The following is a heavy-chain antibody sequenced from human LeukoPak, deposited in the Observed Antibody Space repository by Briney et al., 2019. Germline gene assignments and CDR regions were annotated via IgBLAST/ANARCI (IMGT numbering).Heavy chain of an antibody. CDR3: AGKGDTAMVTFES. CDR2: IIPIFGTA. V-gene: IGHV1-69*01. J-gene: IGHJ4*02. Sequence: SVKVSCKASGGTFTSYAISRVRQAPGQGLELMGGIIPIFGTANYAQKFQGIVTITADESTSIAYMELSSLRSEDPAVFYCAGKGDTAMVTFESWGQGTLVTVSS. D-gene: IGHD5-18*01. CDR1: GGTFTSYA.